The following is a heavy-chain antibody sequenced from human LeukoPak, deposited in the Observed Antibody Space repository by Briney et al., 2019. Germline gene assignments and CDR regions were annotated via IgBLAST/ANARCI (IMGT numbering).Heavy chain of an antibody. V-gene: IGHV4-34*01. CDR2: INHSGST. J-gene: IGHJ4*02. CDR3: ARGRVLLSVRLFDY. Sequence: SETLSLTCAVYGGSFSGYYWSWIRQPPGKGLEWIGEINHSGSTNYNPSLKSRVTISVDTSKNQFSLKLSSVTAADTAVYYCARGRVLLSVRLFDYWGQGTLVTVSS. D-gene: IGHD2-15*01. CDR1: GGSFSGYY.